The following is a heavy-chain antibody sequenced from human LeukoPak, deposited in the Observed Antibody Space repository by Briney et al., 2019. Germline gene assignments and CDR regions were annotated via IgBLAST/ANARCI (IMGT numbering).Heavy chain of an antibody. V-gene: IGHV4-59*08. Sequence: SETLSLTCTVSGGSISNYYWSWIRQPPGKGLEWIGYIYYSGSTNYNPSLKSRVTISVDTSKNQFSLKLSSVTAADTAVYYCARLAGHTAPDAFDIWGQGTMVTVSS. D-gene: IGHD2-2*02. CDR3: ARLAGHTAPDAFDI. J-gene: IGHJ3*02. CDR2: IYYSGST. CDR1: GGSISNYY.